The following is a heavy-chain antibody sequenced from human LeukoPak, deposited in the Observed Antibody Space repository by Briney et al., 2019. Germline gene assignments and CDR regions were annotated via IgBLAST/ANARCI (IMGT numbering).Heavy chain of an antibody. CDR1: GYTFTSSY. V-gene: IGHV1-46*01. CDR2: IYPRDGST. CDR3: ARDQEGFDY. J-gene: IGHJ4*02. Sequence: ASVKVSCKASGYTFTSSYIHWVRQAPGQGLEWMGMIYPRDGSTSYAQKFQGRVTVTRDTSTSTVHMELSGLRSEDTAVYYCARDQEGFDYWGQGTLATVSS.